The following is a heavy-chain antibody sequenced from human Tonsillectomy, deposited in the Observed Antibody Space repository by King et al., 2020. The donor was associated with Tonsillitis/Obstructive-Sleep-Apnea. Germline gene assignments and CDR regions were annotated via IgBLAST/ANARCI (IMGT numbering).Heavy chain of an antibody. Sequence: VQLQESGPGLVKPSETLSLTCTVSGGSVNSASYYWSWIRQPPGKGLEWIGYIFYSGSTNDNPSLKGRVTMSVDASKNQCSLNLSSVTAADTAVYYCARFLPYDGSAYRRWFDPWGQGTLVTVSS. CDR2: IFYSGST. D-gene: IGHD3-22*01. CDR1: GGSVNSASYY. V-gene: IGHV4-61*01. J-gene: IGHJ5*02. CDR3: ARFLPYDGSAYRRWFDP.